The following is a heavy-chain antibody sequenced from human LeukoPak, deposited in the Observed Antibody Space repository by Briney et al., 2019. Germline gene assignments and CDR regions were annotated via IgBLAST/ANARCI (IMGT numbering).Heavy chain of an antibody. J-gene: IGHJ4*02. CDR2: IYYSGST. D-gene: IGHD5-18*01. CDR1: GGSISSYY. CDR3: ARDEYSYGYVDS. V-gene: IGHV4-59*12. Sequence: SETLSLTCTVSGGSISSYYWSWIRQPPGKGLEWIGYIYYSGSTNYNPSLKSRVTISVDTPKNQFSLQLNSVTPEDTAVYYCARDEYSYGYVDSWGQGILVTVSS.